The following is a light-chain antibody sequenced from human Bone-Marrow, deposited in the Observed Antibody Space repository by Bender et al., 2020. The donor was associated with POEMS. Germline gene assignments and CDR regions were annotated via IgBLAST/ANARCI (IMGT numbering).Light chain of an antibody. J-gene: IGLJ2*01. V-gene: IGLV2-14*01. CDR1: TSDIGDYNY. Sequence: QSALTQPASVSGSPGQSITISCTGTTSDIGDYNYVSWYQQHPGKAPKLILYGFRNRPSGVSNRFSGSKSGNTASLTISGLQAEDEADYYCSSYTSSSALFGGGTKLTVL. CDR2: GFR. CDR3: SSYTSSSAL.